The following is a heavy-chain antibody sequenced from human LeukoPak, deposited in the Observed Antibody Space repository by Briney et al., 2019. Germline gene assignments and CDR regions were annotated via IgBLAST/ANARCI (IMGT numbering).Heavy chain of an antibody. CDR2: IYYSGST. D-gene: IGHD2-2*01. V-gene: IGHV4-59*01. J-gene: IGHJ4*02. CDR1: GGSISSYY. CDR3: ARGGYCSSTSCSFDY. Sequence: PSETLSLTCTVSGGSISSYYWSWIRQPPGKGLEWIGYIYYSGSTNYNPSLKSRVTISVDTSKNQFSLKPSSVTAADTAVYYCARGGYCSSTSCSFDYWGQGTLVTVSS.